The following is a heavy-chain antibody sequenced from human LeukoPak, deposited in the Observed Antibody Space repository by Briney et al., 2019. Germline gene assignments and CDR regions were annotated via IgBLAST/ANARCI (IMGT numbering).Heavy chain of an antibody. CDR2: ISGSGGST. CDR1: GFTFSSYA. CDR3: ARGYSNSWPFDS. J-gene: IGHJ4*02. Sequence: PGGSLRLSCAASGFTFSSYAMSWVRQAPGKGLEWVSAISGSGGSTYYADSLKGRFTISRDSSKNTLYLQMNSLRAEDTAVYYCARGYSNSWPFDSWGQGTLVTVSS. D-gene: IGHD6-13*01. V-gene: IGHV3-23*01.